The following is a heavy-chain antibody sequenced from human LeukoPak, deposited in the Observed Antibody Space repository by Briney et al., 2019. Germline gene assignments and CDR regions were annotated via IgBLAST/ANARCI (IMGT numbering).Heavy chain of an antibody. CDR1: GFTLSSDA. CDR2: ISGGSGGT. CDR3: APAGARSRYYVDY. V-gene: IGHV3-23*01. Sequence: PVGSLRLSCALSGFTLSSDAMGWGRQAPGKGLEWGSCISGGSGGTYSADSVKGRFTVSRANSKTTLYLQMDSLRAEAMDVYECAPAGARSRYYVDYWGQGNVTTVS. D-gene: IGHD3-10*01. J-gene: IGHJ4*02.